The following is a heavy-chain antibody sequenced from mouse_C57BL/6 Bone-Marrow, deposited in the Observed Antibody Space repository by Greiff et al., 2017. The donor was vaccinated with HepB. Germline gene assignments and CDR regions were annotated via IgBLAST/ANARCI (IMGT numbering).Heavy chain of an antibody. CDR1: GYTFTDYY. V-gene: IGHV1-19*01. Sequence: EVQLQQSGPVLVKPGASVKMSCKASGYTFTDYYMNWVKQSHGKSLKWIGVINPYNGGTSYNQKFKGKATLTVDKSSSTAYMELNSLTSEDSAVYYCARWGLRRGFAYWGQGTLVTVSA. CDR2: INPYNGGT. J-gene: IGHJ3*01. CDR3: ARWGLRRGFAY. D-gene: IGHD2-4*01.